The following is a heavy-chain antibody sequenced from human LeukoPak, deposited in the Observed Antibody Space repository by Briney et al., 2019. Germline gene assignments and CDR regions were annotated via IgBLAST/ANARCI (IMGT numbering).Heavy chain of an antibody. CDR2: ISAGNGNT. CDR1: GYTFTSYA. J-gene: IGHJ4*02. D-gene: IGHD3-10*01. CDR3: ARGLLWFGELSPPGY. Sequence: ASVKVSCKASGYTFTSYAIHWVRQAPGQGLEWMGWISAGNGNTRYSQKLQDRVTITRDTSANTVYMELSSLRSEDTAVYFCARGLLWFGELSPPGYWGQGTLVTVSS. V-gene: IGHV1-3*01.